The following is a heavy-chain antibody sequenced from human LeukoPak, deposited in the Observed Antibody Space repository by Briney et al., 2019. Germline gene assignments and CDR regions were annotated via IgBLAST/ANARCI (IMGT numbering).Heavy chain of an antibody. D-gene: IGHD6-19*01. CDR2: ISGSGGST. J-gene: IGHJ3*02. Sequence: GGSLSLSCAASGFTFSSYAMSWVRQAPGKGLKWFSAISGSGGSTYYADSVKGRFTISRDNSKNTLYLQMNSLRAEDTAVYYCAKGGIAVAAPDAFDIWGQGTMVTVSS. CDR3: AKGGIAVAAPDAFDI. CDR1: GFTFSSYA. V-gene: IGHV3-23*01.